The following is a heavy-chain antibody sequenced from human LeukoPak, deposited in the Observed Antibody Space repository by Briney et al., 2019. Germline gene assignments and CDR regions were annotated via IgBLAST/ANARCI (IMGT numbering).Heavy chain of an antibody. CDR2: IYYSGST. CDR3: ARQGSGWSYGMGV. CDR1: GGSISSYY. V-gene: IGHV4-59*08. Sequence: KTSETLSLTCTVSGGSISSYYWSWIRQPPGKGLEWIGYIYYSGSTNYNPSLKSRVTISVDTSKNQFSLKLSSVTAADTAVYYCARQGSGWSYGMGVWGQGTTVTVSS. D-gene: IGHD6-19*01. J-gene: IGHJ6*02.